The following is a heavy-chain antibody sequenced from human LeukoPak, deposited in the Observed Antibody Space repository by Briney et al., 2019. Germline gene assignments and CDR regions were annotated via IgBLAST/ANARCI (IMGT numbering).Heavy chain of an antibody. CDR3: ARNSNFAWFDP. CDR2: IYYSGST. V-gene: IGHV4-39*01. D-gene: IGHD4-11*01. J-gene: IGHJ5*02. Sequence: SETLSLTCTVSGGSISSSSYYWGWIRQPPGKGPEWIGSIYYSGSTYYNPSLKSRVTISVDTSKNQFSLKLSSVTAADTAVYYCARNSNFAWFDPWGQGTLVTVSS. CDR1: GGSISSSSYY.